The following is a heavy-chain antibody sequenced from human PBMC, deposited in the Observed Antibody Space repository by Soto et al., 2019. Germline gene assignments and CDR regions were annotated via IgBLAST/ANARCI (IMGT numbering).Heavy chain of an antibody. CDR3: AKDRHLDSGYDFPEGDAFDI. Sequence: GGSLRLSCAASGFTFSSYGMHWVRQAPGKGLEWVAVISYDGSNKYYADSVKGRFTISRDNSKNTLYLQMNSLRAEDTAVYYCAKDRHLDSGYDFPEGDAFDIWGQGTMVTVSS. J-gene: IGHJ3*02. CDR2: ISYDGSNK. D-gene: IGHD5-12*01. CDR1: GFTFSSYG. V-gene: IGHV3-30*18.